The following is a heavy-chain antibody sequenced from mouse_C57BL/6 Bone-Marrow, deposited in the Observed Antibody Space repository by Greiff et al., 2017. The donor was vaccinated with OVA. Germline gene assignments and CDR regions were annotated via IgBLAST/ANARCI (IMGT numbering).Heavy chain of an antibody. J-gene: IGHJ2*01. V-gene: IGHV1-64*01. CDR2: IHPNSGST. CDR3: ARGVVWGGLLPYFDY. D-gene: IGHD2-3*01. Sequence: QVQLQQPGAELVKPGASVKLSCKASGYTFTSYWMHWVKQRPGQGLEWIGMIHPNSGSTNYNEKFKSKATLTVDKSSSTAYMQLSSLTSEDSAVYYCARGVVWGGLLPYFDYWGQGTTLTVSS. CDR1: GYTFTSYW.